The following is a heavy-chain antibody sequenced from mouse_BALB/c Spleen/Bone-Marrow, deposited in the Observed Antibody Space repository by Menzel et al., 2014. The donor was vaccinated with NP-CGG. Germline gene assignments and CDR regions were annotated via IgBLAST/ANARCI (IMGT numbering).Heavy chain of an antibody. J-gene: IGHJ4*01. V-gene: IGHV7-3*02. CDR1: GFTFTDYY. Sequence: EVMLVESGGGLVQPGGSLRLSCTTSGFTFTDYYMGWVRQPPGKALEWLAFIRNKAYGYTTEYSASVRGRFTISRDNSQSILYLQMNTLRAEDSATYYRARFPMDYWGQGTSVTVSS. CDR2: IRNKAYGYTT. CDR3: ARFPMDY.